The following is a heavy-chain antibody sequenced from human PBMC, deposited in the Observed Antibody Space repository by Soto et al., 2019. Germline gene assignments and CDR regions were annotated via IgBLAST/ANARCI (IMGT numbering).Heavy chain of an antibody. CDR3: ARGVVVAAMRGYYFDY. D-gene: IGHD2-15*01. V-gene: IGHV2-70*11. Sequence: SGPTLVNPTESFTLPCSFSGFSLSTSGMCVSWIRQPPGKALEWLARIDWDDDKYYSTSLKTRLTISKDTSKNQVVLTMTNMDPVDTATYYCARGVVVAAMRGYYFDYWGQGTLVTVSS. CDR2: IDWDDDK. CDR1: GFSLSTSGMC. J-gene: IGHJ4*02.